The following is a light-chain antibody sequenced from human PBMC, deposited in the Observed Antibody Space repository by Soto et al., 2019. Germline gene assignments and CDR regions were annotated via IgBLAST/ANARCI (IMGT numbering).Light chain of an antibody. CDR3: QQYSQWPIT. J-gene: IGKJ5*01. CDR2: GIS. V-gene: IGKV3-15*01. Sequence: EIVLAQSPVTLSVSPGERATLSCRASQSINNNYLAWYQQKPGQAPRLLIFGISTRATGVPARFSGSGSGTEFTLSISSLQSEDFAGYSCQQYSQWPITFGQGTRLESK. CDR1: QSINNN.